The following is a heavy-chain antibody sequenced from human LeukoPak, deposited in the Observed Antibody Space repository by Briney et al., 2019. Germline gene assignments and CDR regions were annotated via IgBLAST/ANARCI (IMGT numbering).Heavy chain of an antibody. V-gene: IGHV4-4*07. CDR1: GGSISSYY. J-gene: IGHJ2*01. CDR2: IYTSGST. Sequence: PSETLSLTCTVSGGSISSYYWRWIRQPAGKGLEWIGRIYTSGSTNYNPSLKSRVTMSVDTSKNQFSLKLSSVTAADTAVYYCARAPDIVVVPAAHPHWYFDLWGRGTLVTVSS. D-gene: IGHD2-2*01. CDR3: ARAPDIVVVPAAHPHWYFDL.